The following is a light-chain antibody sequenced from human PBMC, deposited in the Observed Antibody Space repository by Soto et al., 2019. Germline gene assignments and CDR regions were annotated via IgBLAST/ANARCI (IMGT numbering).Light chain of an antibody. Sequence: QSVLTQPASVSGSPGQSITISCTGTSSDIGASNYVSWYQQHPSKAPKLMIYEVRNRPSGVSSRFSGSKFGNTASLTISGLQAEDEADYYCSSYTTTSTLVVFGGGTKLTVL. J-gene: IGLJ2*01. CDR3: SSYTTTSTLVV. CDR2: EVR. V-gene: IGLV2-14*01. CDR1: SSDIGASNY.